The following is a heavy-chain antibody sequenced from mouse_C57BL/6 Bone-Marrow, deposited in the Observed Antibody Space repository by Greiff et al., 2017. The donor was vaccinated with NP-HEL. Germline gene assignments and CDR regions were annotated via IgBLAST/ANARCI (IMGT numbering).Heavy chain of an antibody. CDR3: AREVTTHFDY. CDR1: GYTFTDYY. V-gene: IGHV1-19*01. J-gene: IGHJ2*01. Sequence: EVQLVESGPVLVKPGASVKMSCKASGYTFTDYYMNWVKQSHGKSLEWIGVINPYNGGTSYNQKFKGKATLTVDKSSSTAYMELNSRTSEDSAVYYCAREVTTHFDYWGQGTTLTVSS. CDR2: INPYNGGT. D-gene: IGHD2-2*01.